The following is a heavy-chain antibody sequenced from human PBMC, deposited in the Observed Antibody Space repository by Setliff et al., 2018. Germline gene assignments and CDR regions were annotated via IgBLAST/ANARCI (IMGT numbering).Heavy chain of an antibody. CDR1: GGTFSSYG. CDR2: TIPIFGST. Sequence: SVKVSCKASGGTFSSYGISWVRQAPGQGLEWMGGTIPIFGSTNYAQKFQDRVTVITDESTSTAYMELSSLRTEDTAVYYCAREGVDTRSSTDYRYYMDVWGKGTTVTV. J-gene: IGHJ6*03. D-gene: IGHD5-18*01. CDR3: AREGVDTRSSTDYRYYMDV. V-gene: IGHV1-69*05.